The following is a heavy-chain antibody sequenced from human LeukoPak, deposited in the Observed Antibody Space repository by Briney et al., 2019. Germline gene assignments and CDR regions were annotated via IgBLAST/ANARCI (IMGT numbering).Heavy chain of an antibody. Sequence: ASVKVSCKTSGYTFTGHYIHWVRQAPGQGLEWMGRIIPSTSATNYAQKFQGRVTMTRDTSITTAYMELSRLRSDDTAVYYCARESSYYSDSSGYYLHFDYWGQGTLVTVSS. CDR3: ARESSYYSDSSGYYLHFDY. D-gene: IGHD3-22*01. CDR1: GYTFTGHY. CDR2: IIPSTSAT. V-gene: IGHV1-2*06. J-gene: IGHJ4*02.